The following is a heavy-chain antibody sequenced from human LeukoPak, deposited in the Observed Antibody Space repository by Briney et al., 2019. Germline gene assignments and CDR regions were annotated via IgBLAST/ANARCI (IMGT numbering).Heavy chain of an antibody. D-gene: IGHD1-26*01. CDR2: ISAYNGNT. Sequence: ASVKVSCKASGYTFTSYGISWVRQAPGQGLEWMGWISAYNGNTNYAQKLQGRVTMTTDTSTSTAYMELRSLRSDDTAVSYCARDGRRSYYYYYMDVWGKGTTVTVSS. CDR1: GYTFTSYG. V-gene: IGHV1-18*01. J-gene: IGHJ6*03. CDR3: ARDGRRSYYYYYMDV.